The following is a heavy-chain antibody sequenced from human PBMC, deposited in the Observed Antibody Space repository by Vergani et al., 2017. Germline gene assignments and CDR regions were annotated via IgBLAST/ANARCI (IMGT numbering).Heavy chain of an antibody. V-gene: IGHV3-30*02. CDR1: GFTLNTYG. CDR3: ARGNYYGSGTYVDP. J-gene: IGHJ5*02. D-gene: IGHD3-10*01. CDR2: IRYDGSSE. Sequence: QVQILQSGGGVVQPGGSLRLSCTLSGFTLNTYGIHWVRQAPGKGLEWVSFIRYDGSSEYYGDSVKGRFTISRDTSKNTLHLQINNLRVEDTAVYYCARGNYYGSGTYVDPWGQGTLVTVSS.